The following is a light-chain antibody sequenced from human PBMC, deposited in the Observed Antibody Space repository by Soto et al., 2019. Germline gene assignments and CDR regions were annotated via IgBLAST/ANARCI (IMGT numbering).Light chain of an antibody. V-gene: IGKV1-39*01. Sequence: DIPMTQSPSSLSASVGDRVTSTCRASQSISSYLNWYQQKPGKAPKLLIYAASSLQSGVPSRFSGSGSGTDFTLTISSLQPEDFATYYCQQSYSTPITFGQGTRLEIK. CDR3: QQSYSTPIT. CDR2: AAS. J-gene: IGKJ5*01. CDR1: QSISSY.